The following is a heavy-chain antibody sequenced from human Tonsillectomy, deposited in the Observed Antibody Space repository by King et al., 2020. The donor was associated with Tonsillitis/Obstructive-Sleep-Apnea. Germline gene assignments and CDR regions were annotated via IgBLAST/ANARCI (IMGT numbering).Heavy chain of an antibody. J-gene: IGHJ4*02. Sequence: VQLVESGGGLVKPGGSLRLSCAASGFTFSSYSMNWVRQAPGKGLEWVSSISSSSSYIYYADSVKGRFTISRDNAKNSLYLQKNSLGAEDTAVYYCARELTGEQGYFDYWGQGTLVTVSS. D-gene: IGHD7-27*01. CDR2: ISSSSSYI. CDR1: GFTFSSYS. V-gene: IGHV3-21*01. CDR3: ARELTGEQGYFDY.